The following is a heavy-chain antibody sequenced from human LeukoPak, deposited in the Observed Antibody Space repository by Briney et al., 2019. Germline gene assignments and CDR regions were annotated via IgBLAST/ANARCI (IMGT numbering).Heavy chain of an antibody. CDR1: GGSISSGGYY. D-gene: IGHD4-17*01. CDR3: ARDQGTSGDYGGLDY. Sequence: PSETLSLTCTVSGGSISSGGYYWSWIRQPPGKGLEWIGYIYYSGSTNYNPSLKSRVTISVDTSKNQFSLKLSSVTAADTAVYYCARDQGTSGDYGGLDYWGQGTLVTVSS. CDR2: IYYSGST. V-gene: IGHV4-61*08. J-gene: IGHJ4*02.